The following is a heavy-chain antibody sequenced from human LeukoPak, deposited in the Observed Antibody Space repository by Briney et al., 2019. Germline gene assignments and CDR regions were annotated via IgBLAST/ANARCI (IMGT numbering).Heavy chain of an antibody. D-gene: IGHD4-11*01. CDR3: ARDPSNWYGDY. CDR1: GYTFVNSA. V-gene: IGHV1-18*01. Sequence: ASVKVSCKASGYTFVNSAISWVRQAPGQGLEWMGWIGNYNGNTNYAQKFQGRLTMTTDTSTSTAYMGLRSLRSDDTAVYYCARDPSNWYGDYWGQGTLVTVSS. CDR2: IGNYNGNT. J-gene: IGHJ4*02.